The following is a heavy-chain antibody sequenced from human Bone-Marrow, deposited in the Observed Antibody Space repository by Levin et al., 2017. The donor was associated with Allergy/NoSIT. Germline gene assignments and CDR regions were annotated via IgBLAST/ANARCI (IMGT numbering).Heavy chain of an antibody. CDR1: GGSVTSGDYY. D-gene: IGHD3-10*01. V-gene: IGHV4-30-4*01. Sequence: PSETLSLTCAVSGGSVTSGDYYWSWIRQPPGKGLQWIGFISSSGTAYYTPSLENRVTISVDASKNHFSLTLLSVTAADTAGYFCARRYGEPGGTFDFWGQGALVTVSS. CDR2: ISSSGTA. J-gene: IGHJ4*02. CDR3: ARRYGEPGGTFDF.